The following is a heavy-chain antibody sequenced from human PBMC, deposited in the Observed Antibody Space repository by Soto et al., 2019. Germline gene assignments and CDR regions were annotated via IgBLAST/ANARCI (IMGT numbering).Heavy chain of an antibody. CDR2: ISQDGSEK. CDR3: AREIKYSSSSSWFDP. V-gene: IGHV3-7*01. D-gene: IGHD6-6*01. J-gene: IGHJ5*02. Sequence: GGSLRLSCAASGFTFRSFAMTWVRQAPGKGLEWVANISQDGSEKYYVDSVKGRFTISRDNAKNSLYLQMNSLRAEDTAVYYCAREIKYSSSSSWFDPWGQGTLVTVSS. CDR1: GFTFRSFA.